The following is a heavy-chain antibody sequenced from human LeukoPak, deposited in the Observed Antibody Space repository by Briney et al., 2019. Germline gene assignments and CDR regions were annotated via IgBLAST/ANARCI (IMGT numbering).Heavy chain of an antibody. CDR3: ARDSRITIFGVVIFNYFDY. V-gene: IGHV3-7*01. CDR2: IKQDGSEK. J-gene: IGHJ4*02. Sequence: GGSLRLSCAASGSTFSSYWMSWVRQAPGKGLEWVANIKQDGSEKYYVDSVKGRFTISRDNAKNSLYLQMNSLRAEDTAVYYCARDSRITIFGVVIFNYFDYWGQGTLVTVSS. CDR1: GSTFSSYW. D-gene: IGHD3-3*01.